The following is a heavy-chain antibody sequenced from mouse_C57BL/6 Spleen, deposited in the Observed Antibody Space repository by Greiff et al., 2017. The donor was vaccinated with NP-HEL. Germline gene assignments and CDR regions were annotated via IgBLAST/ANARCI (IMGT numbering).Heavy chain of an antibody. V-gene: IGHV5-17*01. CDR2: ISSGSSTI. CDR1: GFTFSDYG. Sequence: EVKVVESGGGLVKPGGSLKLSCAASGFTFSDYGMHWVRQAPEKGLEWVAYISSGSSTIYYADTVKGRFTISRDNAKNTLFLQMTSLRSEDTAMYYCAGRRYYYAMDYWGQGTSVTVSS. D-gene: IGHD1-1*01. CDR3: AGRRYYYAMDY. J-gene: IGHJ4*01.